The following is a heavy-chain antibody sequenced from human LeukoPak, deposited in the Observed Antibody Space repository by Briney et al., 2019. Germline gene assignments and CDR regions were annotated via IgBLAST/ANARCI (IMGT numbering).Heavy chain of an antibody. D-gene: IGHD1-26*01. Sequence: ASETQSLTCAVSGGSITTTNWWSWVRQPPGKGLEWIGEVHLSGATNYNPSLESRVSMSIDKSKNHLSLEVTSVTAADTAIYYCTRESGAFSPFGFWGQGTLLTVSS. CDR3: TRESGAFSPFGF. CDR2: VHLSGAT. J-gene: IGHJ4*02. V-gene: IGHV4-4*02. CDR1: GGSITTTNW.